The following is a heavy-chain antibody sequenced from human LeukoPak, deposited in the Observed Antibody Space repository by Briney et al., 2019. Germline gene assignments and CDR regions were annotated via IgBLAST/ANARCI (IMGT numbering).Heavy chain of an antibody. D-gene: IGHD4-23*01. V-gene: IGHV3-23*01. J-gene: IGHJ4*02. CDR3: VKRVGSNSGPFDS. Sequence: GGALRLSCAASGFTFSGCAVNWVRQAPGGGLEWVSSIRGGGGKTYYADSVQGRFTISRDDSRNTLYLQMNNLRAEDTAVYYCVKRVGSNSGPFDSWGQGTLVTDSS. CDR2: IRGGGGKT. CDR1: GFTFSGCA.